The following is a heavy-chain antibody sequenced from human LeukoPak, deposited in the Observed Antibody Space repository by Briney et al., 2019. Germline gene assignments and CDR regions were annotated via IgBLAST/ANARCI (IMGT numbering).Heavy chain of an antibody. CDR2: IRYDGSNK. V-gene: IGHV3-30*02. CDR1: GFTFSSYG. J-gene: IGHJ4*02. CDR3: AKDGAFWRGELFGIYFDY. D-gene: IGHD3-10*01. Sequence: PGGSLRLSCAASGFTFSSYGMHWVRQAPGKGLEWVAFIRYDGSNKYYADSVKGRFTISRDNSKNTLYLQMNSLRAEDTAVYYCAKDGAFWRGELFGIYFDYWGQGTLVTVSS.